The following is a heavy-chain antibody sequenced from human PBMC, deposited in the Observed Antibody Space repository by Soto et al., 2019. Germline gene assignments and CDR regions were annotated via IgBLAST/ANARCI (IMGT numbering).Heavy chain of an antibody. J-gene: IGHJ5*02. CDR1: GGSFRGYY. CDR3: ARGRGIAARRNWFDP. Sequence: TLSLTCAIDGGSFRGYYWSWIRQPPGKGLEWIGEINHSGSTNYNPSLKSRVTISVDTSKNQFSLKLSSVTAADTAVYYCARGRGIAARRNWFDPWGQGTLVTVSS. D-gene: IGHD6-6*01. CDR2: INHSGST. V-gene: IGHV4-34*01.